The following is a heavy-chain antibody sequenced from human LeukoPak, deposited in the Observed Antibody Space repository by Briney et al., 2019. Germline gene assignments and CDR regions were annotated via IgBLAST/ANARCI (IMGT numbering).Heavy chain of an antibody. Sequence: GGSLRLSCAASGFTFSSYEMNWVRQAPGKGLEWVSVIYSGGSTYYADSVKGRFTISRDNSKNTLYLQMNSLRAEDTAVYYCARDRVVVPAATPVGYWGQGTLVTVSS. V-gene: IGHV3-66*02. CDR3: ARDRVVVPAATPVGY. J-gene: IGHJ4*02. CDR2: IYSGGST. D-gene: IGHD2-2*01. CDR1: GFTFSSYE.